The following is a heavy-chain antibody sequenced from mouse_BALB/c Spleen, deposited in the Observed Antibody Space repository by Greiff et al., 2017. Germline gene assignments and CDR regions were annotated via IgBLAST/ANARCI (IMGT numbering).Heavy chain of an antibody. CDR2: ISYSGST. CDR3: AKNGPYYFDY. Sequence: EVQLQESGPGLVKPSQSLSLTCTVTGYSITSDYAWNWIRQFPGNKLEWMGYISYSGSTSYNPSLKSRISITRDTSKNQFFLQLNSVTTEDTATYYCAKNGPYYFDYWGQGTTLTVSS. V-gene: IGHV3-2*02. D-gene: IGHD1-1*02. CDR1: GYSITSDYA. J-gene: IGHJ2*01.